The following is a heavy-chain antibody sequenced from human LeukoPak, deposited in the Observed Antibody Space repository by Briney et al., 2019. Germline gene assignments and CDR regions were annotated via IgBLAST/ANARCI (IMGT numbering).Heavy chain of an antibody. CDR1: GGSLSSYY. D-gene: IGHD3-9*01. V-gene: IGHV4-59*01. CDR2: IYYSGSP. Sequence: SQTLSLTCTVSGGSLSSYYWSWIRQPPGKGLEWIGYIYYSGSPNYNPSLKSRVTISVDTSKNQFSLKLSSVTAADAAVYYCAREIPGITRFWAYAFDIWGQGTMVTVSS. CDR3: AREIPGITRFWAYAFDI. J-gene: IGHJ3*02.